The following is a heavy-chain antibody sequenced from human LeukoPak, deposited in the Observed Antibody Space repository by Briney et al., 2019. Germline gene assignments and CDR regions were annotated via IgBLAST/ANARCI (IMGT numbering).Heavy chain of an antibody. CDR3: ARGGSYFDISGYYFY. CDR2: IYSGGST. V-gene: IGHV3-66*01. CDR1: GFTVSSNT. Sequence: GGGLRLSCAASGFTVSSNTMSWVRQAPGKGLEWVSIIYSGGSTSYADSVKGRFTISRDNSKNTLYLQMNSLRTEDTAVYYCARGGSYFDISGYYFYWGQGT. J-gene: IGHJ4*02. D-gene: IGHD3-22*01.